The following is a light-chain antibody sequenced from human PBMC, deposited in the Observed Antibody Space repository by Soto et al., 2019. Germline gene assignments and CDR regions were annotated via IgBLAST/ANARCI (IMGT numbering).Light chain of an antibody. CDR2: KAS. CDR1: QSISDY. J-gene: IGKJ4*01. CDR3: QQYNTYPLT. V-gene: IGKV1-5*03. Sequence: DIQMTQSPSTLSASVGDRVTVTCRASQSISDYLAWYQQRPGKAPKLLIYKASTLESGVPSKFSGTGSGTEFTLTISSLQPADFATYYCQQYNTYPLTFGGGTKVEIK.